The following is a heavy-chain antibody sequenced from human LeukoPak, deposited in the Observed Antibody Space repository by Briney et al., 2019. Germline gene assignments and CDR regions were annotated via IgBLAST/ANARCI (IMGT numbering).Heavy chain of an antibody. Sequence: GRSLRLSCAASGFTFSSYGMHWVRQAPGKGLEWVAVIWYDGSNKYYADSVKGRFTISRDNSKSTLYLQMNSLRAEGTAVYYCAKGWRGTADYWGQGTLVTVSS. CDR3: AKGWRGTADY. D-gene: IGHD1-26*01. CDR2: IWYDGSNK. J-gene: IGHJ4*02. CDR1: GFTFSSYG. V-gene: IGHV3-33*06.